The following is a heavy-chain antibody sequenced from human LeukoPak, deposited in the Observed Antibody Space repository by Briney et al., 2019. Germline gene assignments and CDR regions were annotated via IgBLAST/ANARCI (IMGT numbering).Heavy chain of an antibody. D-gene: IGHD3-10*01. CDR2: IYPGDSDT. V-gene: IGHV5-51*01. Sequence: GESLKISCKGSGYSFTSYWIGWVRQMPGKGLEWMGIIYPGDSDTRYSPSFQGQVTISADKSISTAYLQWSSLKASDTAMYYCARHEGLLWFGEPPGAFDIWGQGTMVTVSS. CDR1: GYSFTSYW. CDR3: ARHEGLLWFGEPPGAFDI. J-gene: IGHJ3*02.